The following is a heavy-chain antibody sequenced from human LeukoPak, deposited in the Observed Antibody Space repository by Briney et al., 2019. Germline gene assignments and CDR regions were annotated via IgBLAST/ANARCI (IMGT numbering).Heavy chain of an antibody. Sequence: SVKVSCKASGGTFSSYAISWVRQAPGQGLEWMGGIIPIFGTANYAQKFQGRVTITADESTSTAYMELSSLRSEDTAVYYCASETYGSGSYYNRPFDYWGQGTLVTVSS. D-gene: IGHD3-10*01. V-gene: IGHV1-69*13. CDR2: IIPIFGTA. CDR1: GGTFSSYA. CDR3: ASETYGSGSYYNRPFDY. J-gene: IGHJ4*02.